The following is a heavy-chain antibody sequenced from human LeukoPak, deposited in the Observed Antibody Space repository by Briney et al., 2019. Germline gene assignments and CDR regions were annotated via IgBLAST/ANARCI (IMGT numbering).Heavy chain of an antibody. D-gene: IGHD3-16*01. CDR3: ARDDLGYFDY. CDR2: ISSSSSYI. V-gene: IGHV3-21*01. J-gene: IGHJ4*02. CDR1: GFTFSSYS. Sequence: GGSLRLSCAASGFTFSSYSMNWVRQAPGKGLEWVSSISSSSSYIYYADSVKGRFTVSRDNAKNSLYLQMNSLRAEDTAVYYCARDDLGYFDYWGQGTLVTVSS.